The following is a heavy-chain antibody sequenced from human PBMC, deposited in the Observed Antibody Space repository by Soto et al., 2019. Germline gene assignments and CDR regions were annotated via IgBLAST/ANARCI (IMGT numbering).Heavy chain of an antibody. V-gene: IGHV3-49*03. Sequence: GGSLRLSCTASGFTFGDYAMSWFRQAPGKGLEWVGFIRSKAYGGTTEYAASVKGRFTISRDDSKSIAYLQMNSLKTEDTAVYYCTREGYSGYDSYFDYWGQGTLVTVSS. CDR2: IRSKAYGGTT. D-gene: IGHD5-12*01. CDR1: GFTFGDYA. J-gene: IGHJ4*02. CDR3: TREGYSGYDSYFDY.